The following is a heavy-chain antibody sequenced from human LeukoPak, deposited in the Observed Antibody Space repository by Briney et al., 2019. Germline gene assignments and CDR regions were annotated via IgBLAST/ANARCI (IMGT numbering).Heavy chain of an antibody. D-gene: IGHD6-6*01. J-gene: IGHJ4*02. V-gene: IGHV1-46*01. CDR2: INPSGGST. Sequence: GASVKVSCKASGYTFTSYYMHWVRQAPGQGLEWMGIINPSGGSTSYAQKFQGRVTMTRDTSTSTVYMELSSLRSEDTAVYYCAREGWRGESIAARPGDYWGQGTLVTVSS. CDR3: AREGWRGESIAARPGDY. CDR1: GYTFTSYY.